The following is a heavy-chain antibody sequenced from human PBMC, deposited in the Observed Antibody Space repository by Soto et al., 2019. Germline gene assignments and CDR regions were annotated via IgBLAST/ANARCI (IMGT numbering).Heavy chain of an antibody. CDR3: ARGGPKCSSTSCSGNNWFDP. Sequence: QVQLQQWGAGLLKPSETLSLTCAVYGGSFSGYYWSWIRQPPGKGLEWIGEINHSGSTNYNPSLKSRLTISVDTSKNQFSLKLSSVTAADTAVYYCARGGPKCSSTSCSGNNWFDPWGQGTLVTVSS. CDR1: GGSFSGYY. J-gene: IGHJ5*02. V-gene: IGHV4-34*01. CDR2: INHSGST. D-gene: IGHD2-2*01.